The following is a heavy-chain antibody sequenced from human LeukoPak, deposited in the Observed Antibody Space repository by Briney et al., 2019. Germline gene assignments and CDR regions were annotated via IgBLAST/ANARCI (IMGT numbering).Heavy chain of an antibody. CDR2: ISVSGGST. CDR1: GFTVSSYA. D-gene: IGHD2-2*01. CDR3: AKYCSSTSCHGLL. J-gene: IGHJ3*01. V-gene: IGHV3-23*01. Sequence: GGSLRLSCAASGFTVSSYAMSWVRQAPGKGLEWVSGISVSGGSTYYADSVKGRFTISRDNSKNTLYLQMNNLRAEDTALYYCAKYCSSTSCHGLLWGQGTMVTASS.